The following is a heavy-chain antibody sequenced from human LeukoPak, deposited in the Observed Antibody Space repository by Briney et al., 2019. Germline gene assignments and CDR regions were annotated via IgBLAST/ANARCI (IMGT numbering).Heavy chain of an antibody. D-gene: IGHD2-8*01. J-gene: IGHJ4*02. Sequence: GESLKISCKGSGYSFTSYWIGWVRQMPGKGLKWMGIIYPGDSDARYSPSFQGQVTISADKSISTAYLQWSSLRASDTAMYYCARTRGYCTNGVCYTIGFDYWGQGTLVTVSS. CDR1: GYSFTSYW. CDR3: ARTRGYCTNGVCYTIGFDY. CDR2: IYPGDSDA. V-gene: IGHV5-51*01.